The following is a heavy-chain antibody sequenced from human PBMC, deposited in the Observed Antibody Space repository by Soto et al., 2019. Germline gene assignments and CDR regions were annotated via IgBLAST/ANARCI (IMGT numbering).Heavy chain of an antibody. Sequence: QVQLVESGGGVVQPGTSLRLSCAASGFTISTHGMHWVRQAPGKGLVWVANIWYVGSNRFYADSVKGRFAISKDNSKNTLYLQMSSLRAEDTAVYYCAAATTWNFHFHYWGQGTQVTVSS. V-gene: IGHV3-33*01. J-gene: IGHJ4*02. D-gene: IGHD1-7*01. CDR1: GFTISTHG. CDR2: IWYVGSNR. CDR3: AAATTWNFHFHY.